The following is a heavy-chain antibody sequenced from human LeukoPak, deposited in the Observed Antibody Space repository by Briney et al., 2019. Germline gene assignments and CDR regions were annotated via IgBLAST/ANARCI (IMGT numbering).Heavy chain of an antibody. Sequence: SETLSLTCSVSGGSISSYYWSWIRQPPQKGLEWIGYIFSNGATNYNPSLKSRVTMSVDTSKSQFSLKLNSVTAADTAVYYCARGRSSWPHTNNWFDPWGQGTLVTVSS. D-gene: IGHD6-13*01. CDR3: ARGRSSWPHTNNWFDP. CDR1: GGSISSYY. J-gene: IGHJ5*02. V-gene: IGHV4-59*12. CDR2: IFSNGAT.